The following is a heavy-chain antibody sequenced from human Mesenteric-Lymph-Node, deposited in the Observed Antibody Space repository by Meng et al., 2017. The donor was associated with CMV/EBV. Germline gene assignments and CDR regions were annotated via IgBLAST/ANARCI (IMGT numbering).Heavy chain of an antibody. Sequence: SETLSLTCTVSGGSISTFYWNWIRQPPGKGLEGIGYIYSSGRTNYNSSLKSRVTMSIDTSSNHFSLRLSSVTAADTAVYYCARDSCTNGVCLDAFDIWGQGTVVTVSS. CDR3: ARDSCTNGVCLDAFDI. CDR2: IYSSGRT. D-gene: IGHD2-8*01. J-gene: IGHJ3*02. V-gene: IGHV4-59*01. CDR1: GGSISTFY.